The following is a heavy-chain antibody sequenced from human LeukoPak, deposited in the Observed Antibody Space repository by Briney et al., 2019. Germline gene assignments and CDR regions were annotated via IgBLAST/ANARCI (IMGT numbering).Heavy chain of an antibody. V-gene: IGHV3-23*01. CDR1: GFTFISYA. D-gene: IGHD3-10*02. Sequence: GGSLRLSCAASGFTFISYAMSWVRRAPGKGLEWVSAISGSGGSICYADSVKGRFTVSRDNSKNTLYLQMNTLRAEDTAVYYCAKDEDARPMYFQDWGQGTLVTVSS. J-gene: IGHJ1*01. CDR2: ISGSGGSI. CDR3: AKDEDARPMYFQD.